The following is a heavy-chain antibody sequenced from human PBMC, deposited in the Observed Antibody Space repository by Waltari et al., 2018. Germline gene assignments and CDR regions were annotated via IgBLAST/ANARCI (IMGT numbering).Heavy chain of an antibody. J-gene: IGHJ4*02. D-gene: IGHD6-6*01. CDR1: RGSFTGYY. CDR3: ARDGSSALIDY. Sequence: QVQLQQWGAGLLKPSEPLSLTCAVYRGSFTGYYWSWIRQPPGKGLEWIGEINHSGSTNYNPSLKSRVTISVDTSKNQFSLKLSSVTAADTAVYYCARDGSSALIDYWGQGTLVTVSS. CDR2: INHSGST. V-gene: IGHV4-34*01.